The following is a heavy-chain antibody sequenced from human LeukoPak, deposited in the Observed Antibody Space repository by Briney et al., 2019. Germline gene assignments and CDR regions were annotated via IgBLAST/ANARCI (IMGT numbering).Heavy chain of an antibody. D-gene: IGHD3-16*01. CDR3: ATSSVWGGAFNI. Sequence: PGGSLRLSCAASGFTFSSYWMYWVRQAPGKGLMWVSRCDSDGSGTTYVDSVKGRFTVSRDNAKNTLYLQVSSLRAEDTAVYYCATSSVWGGAFNIWGQGTMVTVSS. CDR1: GFTFSSYW. CDR2: CDSDGSGT. J-gene: IGHJ3*02. V-gene: IGHV3-74*01.